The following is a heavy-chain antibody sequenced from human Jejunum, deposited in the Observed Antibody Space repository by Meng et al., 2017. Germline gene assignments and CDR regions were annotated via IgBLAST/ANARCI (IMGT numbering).Heavy chain of an antibody. V-gene: IGHV4-30-4*01. CDR1: GDSVTSGSYH. CDR2: IHHSGIT. Sequence: QAQLQESGPGLVKPSQTLFLACTVSGDSVTSGSYHWSWIRQPPGKGLEWIGYIHHSGITYYNPSLRSRLLISIDTSKRQLSLTLNSVTAADTALYYCATIQSSPHFFNYWGQGTLVTVSS. CDR3: ATIQSSPHFFNY. D-gene: IGHD6-6*01. J-gene: IGHJ4*02.